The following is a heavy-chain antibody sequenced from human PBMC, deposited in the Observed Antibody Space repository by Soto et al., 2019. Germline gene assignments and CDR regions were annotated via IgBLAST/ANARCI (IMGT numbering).Heavy chain of an antibody. CDR1: EYTFTNYA. CDR3: ARDLGGWPDY. Sequence: ASVKVSCKASEYTFTNYALHWVRQAPGQGLEWMGWISAYNGNTNYAQKFQGRVTLTTDTSTSTAYMELRSLRSDDTAVYYCARDLGGWPDYWGQGTLVTVSS. V-gene: IGHV1-18*01. D-gene: IGHD2-15*01. CDR2: ISAYNGNT. J-gene: IGHJ4*02.